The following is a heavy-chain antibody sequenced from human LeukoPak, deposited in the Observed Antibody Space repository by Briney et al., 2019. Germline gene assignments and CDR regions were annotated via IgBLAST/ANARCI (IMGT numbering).Heavy chain of an antibody. CDR1: GFTVNSNY. D-gene: IGHD6-13*01. J-gene: IGHJ4*02. V-gene: IGHV3-7*03. CDR2: IKEDGTVK. CDR3: AREILGAASAFDY. Sequence: PGGSLRFSCAASGFTVNSNYMSWVRQAPGKGLEWVANIKEDGTVKYHMDSVKGRFTISRDNAKNSLFLQMNSLRAEDTAVYYCAREILGAASAFDYWGQGTLVTVSS.